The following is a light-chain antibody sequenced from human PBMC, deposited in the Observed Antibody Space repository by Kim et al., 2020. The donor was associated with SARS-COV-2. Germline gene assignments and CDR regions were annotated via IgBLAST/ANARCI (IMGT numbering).Light chain of an antibody. CDR1: KLGDKY. J-gene: IGLJ3*02. CDR2: QDS. Sequence: SYELTQPPSVSVSPGQTASITCSGDKLGDKYACWYQQKPGQSPVLVIYQDSKRPSGIPERFSGSNSGNTATLTISGNQARDEAGYYCQAWDSSTAVFGGG. CDR3: QAWDSSTAV. V-gene: IGLV3-1*01.